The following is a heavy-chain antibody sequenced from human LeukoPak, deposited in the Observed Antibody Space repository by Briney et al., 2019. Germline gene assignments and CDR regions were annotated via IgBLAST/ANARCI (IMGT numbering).Heavy chain of an antibody. J-gene: IGHJ4*02. Sequence: AETLSLTCAVSGGSISSSNWWSWVRQSPGKGLEWIGEISQSGSTNYNPSLESRVTISVDKSKNQFSLKLTSVTAADTAVYFCARVTGTTPFDCWGQGTLVTVSS. V-gene: IGHV4-4*01. CDR3: ARVTGTTPFDC. CDR1: GGSISSSNW. CDR2: ISQSGST. D-gene: IGHD1-1*01.